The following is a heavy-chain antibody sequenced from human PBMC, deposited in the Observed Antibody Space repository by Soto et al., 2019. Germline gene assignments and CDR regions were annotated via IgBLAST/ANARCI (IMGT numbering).Heavy chain of an antibody. CDR2: IYYSGST. CDR1: GGSISSSNYY. Sequence: PSETLSLTCTVSGGSISSSNYYWGWIRQPPGKGLEWIGNIYYSGSTYYNPSLKSRVTISVDTSKNQFSLKLSSVTAADTAVYYCASRYYSGSYPSYFDYWGQGTLVTVSS. CDR3: ASRYYSGSYPSYFDY. J-gene: IGHJ4*02. V-gene: IGHV4-39*01. D-gene: IGHD1-26*01.